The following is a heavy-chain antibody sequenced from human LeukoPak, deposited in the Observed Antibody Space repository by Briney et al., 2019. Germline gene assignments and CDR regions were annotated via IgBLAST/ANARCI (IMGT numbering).Heavy chain of an antibody. CDR1: GFTFSSYW. Sequence: GGSLRLSCAASGFTFSSYWMSWVRQAPGKGLEWVANIKQDGSDKYYVDSVKGRFTIFRDNAKNSLYLQMNSLRAEDTAVYYCARGIAAASDVDYGMDVWGQGTTVTVSS. CDR3: ARGIAAASDVDYGMDV. J-gene: IGHJ6*02. CDR2: IKQDGSDK. D-gene: IGHD6-13*01. V-gene: IGHV3-7*03.